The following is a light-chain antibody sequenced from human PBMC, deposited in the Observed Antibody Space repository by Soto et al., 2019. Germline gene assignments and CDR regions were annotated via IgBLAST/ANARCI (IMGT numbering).Light chain of an antibody. Sequence: IVMTQSPATLSVSPGERATLSCRASQSVSSNLAWYQQKPGQAPRLLIYGASTRATGIPARFSGSGSGTEFTLTISSLQYEDFAVYYCQQYNNWLITFGQGTRLEIK. CDR3: QQYNNWLIT. V-gene: IGKV3-15*01. J-gene: IGKJ5*01. CDR1: QSVSSN. CDR2: GAS.